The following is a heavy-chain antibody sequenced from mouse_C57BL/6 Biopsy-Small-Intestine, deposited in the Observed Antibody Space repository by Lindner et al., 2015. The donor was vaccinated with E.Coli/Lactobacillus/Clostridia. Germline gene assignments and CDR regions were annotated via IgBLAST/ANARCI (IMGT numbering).Heavy chain of an antibody. V-gene: IGHV14-4*01. CDR3: TTEYYDYDGGAGFAY. CDR2: IDPENGDT. D-gene: IGHD2-4*01. CDR1: GFNIKDDY. Sequence: VQLQESGAELVRPGASVKLSCTASGFNIKDDYMYWVKQRPEQGLEWIGWIDPENGDTEYASKFQGKATITADTSSNTAYLQLSSLTSEDTAVYYCTTEYYDYDGGAGFAYWGQGTLVTVS. J-gene: IGHJ3*01.